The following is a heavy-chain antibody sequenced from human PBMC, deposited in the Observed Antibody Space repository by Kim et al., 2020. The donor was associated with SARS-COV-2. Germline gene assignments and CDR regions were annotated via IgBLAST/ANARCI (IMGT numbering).Heavy chain of an antibody. J-gene: IGHJ4*02. D-gene: IGHD2-21*01. CDR2: IDGSDGTT. CDR3: LKGGWGWIWDY. Sequence: GGSLRLSCTTSGFTFTGHAMSWVRQAPGKGLEWVSSIDGSDGTTYYVDSVKGRFSISRDDSKNTLYLHMSALRADDTATYYCLKGGWGWIWDYLGPGTLV. V-gene: IGHV3-23*01. CDR1: GFTFTGHA.